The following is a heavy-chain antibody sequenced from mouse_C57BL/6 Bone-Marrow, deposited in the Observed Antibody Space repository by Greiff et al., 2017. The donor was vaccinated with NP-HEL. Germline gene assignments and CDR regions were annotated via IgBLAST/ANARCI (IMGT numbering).Heavy chain of an antibody. V-gene: IGHV1-50*01. CDR2: IDPSDRYT. CDR3: AKDYLYYAMDY. CDR1: GYTFTSYW. D-gene: IGHD5-5*01. J-gene: IGHJ4*01. Sequence: VQLQQPGAELVKPGASVKLSCKASGYTFTSYWMQWVKQRPGQGLEWIGEIDPSDRYTNYNQKFKGKATLTVDTSSSTAYMQLSSLTSEDSAVYYCAKDYLYYAMDYWGQGTSVTVSS.